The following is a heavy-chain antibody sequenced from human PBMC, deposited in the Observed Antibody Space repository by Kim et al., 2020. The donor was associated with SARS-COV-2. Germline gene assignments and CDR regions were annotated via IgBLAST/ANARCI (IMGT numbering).Heavy chain of an antibody. V-gene: IGHV3-43*02. D-gene: IGHD3-3*01. Sequence: GGSLRLSCAASGFTFDDYAMHWVRQAPGKGLEWVSLISGDGGSTYYADSVKGRFTISRDNSKNSLYLQMNSLRTEDTALYYCAKVNLRFLESRGAFDIWGQGTMVTVSS. CDR3: AKVNLRFLESRGAFDI. CDR1: GFTFDDYA. J-gene: IGHJ3*02. CDR2: ISGDGGST.